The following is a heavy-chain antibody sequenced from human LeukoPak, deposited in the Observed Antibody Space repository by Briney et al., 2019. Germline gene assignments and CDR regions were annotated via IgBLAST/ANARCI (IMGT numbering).Heavy chain of an antibody. CDR3: AKDGWVYYDFWSGKEYYFDY. J-gene: IGHJ4*02. V-gene: IGHV3-30*02. CDR1: GFNFSSYG. D-gene: IGHD3-3*01. CDR2: IRYDGSNK. Sequence: QAGGSLRLSCAASGFNFSSYGMHWVRQAPGKGLEWVAFIRYDGSNKYYADSVKGRFTISRDNSKNTLYLQMNSLRAEDTAVYYCAKDGWVYYDFWSGKEYYFDYWGLGTLVTVSS.